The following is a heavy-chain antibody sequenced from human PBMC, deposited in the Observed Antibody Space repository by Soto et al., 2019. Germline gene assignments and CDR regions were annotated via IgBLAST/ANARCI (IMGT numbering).Heavy chain of an antibody. J-gene: IGHJ6*03. CDR2: ISYDGSNK. V-gene: IGHV3-30*18. CDR3: AKEYYYYMDV. CDR1: GFTFSSYG. Sequence: PGGSLRLSCAASGFTFSSYGMHWVRQAPGKGLEWVAVISYDGSNKYYADSVKGRFTISRDNSKNTLYLQMNSLRAEDTAVYYCAKEYYYYMDVWGKGTTVTVSS.